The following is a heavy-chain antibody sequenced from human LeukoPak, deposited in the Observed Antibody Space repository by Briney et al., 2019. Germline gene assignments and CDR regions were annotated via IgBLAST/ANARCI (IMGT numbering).Heavy chain of an antibody. V-gene: IGHV4-4*07. CDR2: IYSSGSS. CDR1: GGPISSFY. Sequence: SETLSLTCDVSGGPISSFYWTWIRQPVGKGLEWIGRIYSSGSSNYNPSLKSRVTMSVDTSKNQFSLKLSSVTAADTAVYYCARGIAAASERALDIWGQGTTVTVSS. CDR3: ARGIAAASERALDI. D-gene: IGHD6-13*01. J-gene: IGHJ3*02.